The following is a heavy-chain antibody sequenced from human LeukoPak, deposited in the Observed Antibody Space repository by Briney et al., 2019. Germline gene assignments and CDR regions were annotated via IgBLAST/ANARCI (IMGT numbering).Heavy chain of an antibody. D-gene: IGHD2/OR15-2a*01. CDR1: GGSISSGDYY. CDR3: ARHSEPNSNLLWFDP. J-gene: IGHJ5*02. V-gene: IGHV4-61*08. Sequence: SQTLSLTCTVSGGSISSGDYYWSWIRQPPGKGLEWIGYIYDSGRTNYNSSLRSRVTISVDTSKNQFSLKLSSVTAADTAVYYCARHSEPNSNLLWFDPWGQGTLVTVPS. CDR2: IYDSGRT.